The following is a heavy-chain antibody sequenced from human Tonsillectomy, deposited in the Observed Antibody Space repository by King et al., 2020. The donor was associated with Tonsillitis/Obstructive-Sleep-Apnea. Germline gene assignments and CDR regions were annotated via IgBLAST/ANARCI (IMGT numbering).Heavy chain of an antibody. V-gene: IGHV3-53*01. Sequence: VQLVESGGGLIQPGGSLRLSCAASGFSVSLNYMTWVRQAPGRGLEWVSIIYNAGTTYYADSVKGRFTISRDNSRNTLNLHMNSLRAEDTAVYYCARAEGNLDPFDVWGQGTMVTVSS. CDR2: IYNAGTT. D-gene: IGHD1-14*01. J-gene: IGHJ3*01. CDR1: GFSVSLNY. CDR3: ARAEGNLDPFDV.